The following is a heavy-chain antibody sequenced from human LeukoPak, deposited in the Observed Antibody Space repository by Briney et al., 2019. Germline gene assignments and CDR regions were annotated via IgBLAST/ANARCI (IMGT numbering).Heavy chain of an antibody. CDR2: IYTSGRT. CDR1: GGSISSSY. D-gene: IGHD2-8*01. Sequence: PSETLSLTCTVSGGSISSSYWSWIRQPAGKGLEWIGRIYTSGRTNYAPTLKSRVTMSIDTPKRHLSLKLSSVTAADTAVYYCARLNGDGFDIWGQGTKVTVSS. J-gene: IGHJ3*02. CDR3: ARLNGDGFDI. V-gene: IGHV4-4*07.